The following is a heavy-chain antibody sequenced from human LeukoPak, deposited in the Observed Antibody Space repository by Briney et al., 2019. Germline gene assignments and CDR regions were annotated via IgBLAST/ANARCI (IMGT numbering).Heavy chain of an antibody. CDR2: ISSTSSYI. V-gene: IGHV3-21*01. Sequence: GGSLRLSCAASEFTFSTYSMNWVRQAPGKGLEWVSTISSTSSYIYYADSVKGRFTISRDNAKNSLDLQMNSLRAEDTAVYYCARSLVVPAAIDYWGQGTLVTVSS. J-gene: IGHJ4*02. D-gene: IGHD2-2*01. CDR3: ARSLVVPAAIDY. CDR1: EFTFSTYS.